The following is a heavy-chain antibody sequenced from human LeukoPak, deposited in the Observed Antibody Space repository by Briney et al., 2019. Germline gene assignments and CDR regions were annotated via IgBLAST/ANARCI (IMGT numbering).Heavy chain of an antibody. CDR2: IYYSGST. J-gene: IGHJ5*02. Sequence: VKPSETLSLTCTVSGGSISSYYWGWIRQPPGKGLEWIGSIYYSGSTYYNPSLKSRVTISVDTSKNQFSLKLSSVTAADTAVYYCARLAPYYYDSSGYPWGQGTLVTVSS. CDR3: ARLAPYYYDSSGYP. D-gene: IGHD3-22*01. CDR1: GGSISSYY. V-gene: IGHV4-39*01.